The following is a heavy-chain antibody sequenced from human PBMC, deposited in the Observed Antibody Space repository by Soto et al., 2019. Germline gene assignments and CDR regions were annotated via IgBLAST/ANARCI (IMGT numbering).Heavy chain of an antibody. D-gene: IGHD3-10*01. CDR1: GYTFTSYA. Sequence: QVQLVQSGAEVKKPGASVKVSCKASGYTFTSYAMHWVRQAPGQRLEWMGWINDGNGSTKYSQKFQGRVNITRDTSVSTAYMELSSLRYEDTAVYYCARADSVWFGDPPAGYWGQGTLVTVSS. CDR2: INDGNGST. CDR3: ARADSVWFGDPPAGY. J-gene: IGHJ4*02. V-gene: IGHV1-3*01.